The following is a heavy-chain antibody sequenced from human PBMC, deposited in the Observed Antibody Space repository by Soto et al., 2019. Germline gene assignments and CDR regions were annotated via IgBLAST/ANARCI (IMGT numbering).Heavy chain of an antibody. CDR3: LREMWTRSGPQNFFDY. CDR2: ISPNSGAT. V-gene: IGHV1-18*01. CDR1: GYSFTSYG. J-gene: IGHJ4*02. Sequence: ASVKVYCKASGYSFTSYGIIWVRKKTGQGLEWMGYISPNSGATTYAQNLQGRLTLTTDTSTSTAYMELRSLSSDDTAIYYCLREMWTRSGPQNFFDYWGLGALVTSPQ. D-gene: IGHD6-25*01.